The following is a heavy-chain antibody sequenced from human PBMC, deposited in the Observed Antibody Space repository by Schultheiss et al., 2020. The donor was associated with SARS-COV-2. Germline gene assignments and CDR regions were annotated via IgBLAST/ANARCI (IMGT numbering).Heavy chain of an antibody. CDR1: GGSFSGYY. J-gene: IGHJ4*02. V-gene: IGHV4-59*01. CDR2: IHYSGST. Sequence: SETLSLTCAVYGGSFSGYYWSWIRQPPGKGLEWIGYIHYSGSTNYSPSLKSRVTMSLDTSRSQFSLKLNSMASADTAVYYCAGGGAFFNYWGQGTLVTVSS. D-gene: IGHD3-16*01. CDR3: AGGGAFFNY.